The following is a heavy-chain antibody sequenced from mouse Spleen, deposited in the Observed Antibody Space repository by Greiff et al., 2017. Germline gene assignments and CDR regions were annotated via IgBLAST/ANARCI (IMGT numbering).Heavy chain of an antibody. Sequence: EVKLMESGGGLVKPGGSLKLSCAASGFTFSSYAMSWVRQTPEKRLEWVATISDGGSYTYYPDNVKGRFTISRDNAKNNLYLQMSHLKSEDTAMYYCAIDYYGSSYRYFDVRGTRTTGTGSS. CDR3: AIDYYGSSYRYFDV. CDR2: ISDGGSYT. J-gene: IGHJ1*03. V-gene: IGHV5-4*01. D-gene: IGHD1-1*01. CDR1: GFTFSSYA.